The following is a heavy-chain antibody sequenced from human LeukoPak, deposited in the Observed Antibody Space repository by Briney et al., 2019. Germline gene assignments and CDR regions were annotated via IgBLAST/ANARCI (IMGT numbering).Heavy chain of an antibody. J-gene: IGHJ4*02. CDR1: GFTFSDYA. CDR2: ISGSGGRS. Sequence: GGSLRLSCVVSGFTFSDYAMSWVRQAPGKGLEWVSTISGSGGRSYSEDPVKGRFTISRDNSRNTLYLQMNSLRVEDTAIYYCAKGGPQFFNYWGQGTLVTVSS. D-gene: IGHD5-24*01. V-gene: IGHV3-23*01. CDR3: AKGGPQFFNY.